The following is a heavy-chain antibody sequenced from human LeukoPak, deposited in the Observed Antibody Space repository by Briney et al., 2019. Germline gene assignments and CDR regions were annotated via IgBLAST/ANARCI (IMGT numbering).Heavy chain of an antibody. CDR3: AREGSDQLSKDFDY. CDR1: GFTFTGHY. D-gene: IGHD2-2*01. Sequence: ASVKVSCKSSGFTFTGHYIHWVRQAPGQGLEWMGYFGPRNSAASYAEKFQGRVTMTRDTSLSTAYMELSRLTSDDTAVYYCAREGSDQLSKDFDYWGQGTLVTVSS. J-gene: IGHJ4*02. CDR2: FGPRNSAA. V-gene: IGHV1-2*02.